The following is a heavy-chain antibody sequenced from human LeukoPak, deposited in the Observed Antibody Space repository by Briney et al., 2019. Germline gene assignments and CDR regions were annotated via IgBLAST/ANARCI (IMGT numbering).Heavy chain of an antibody. CDR1: GFTFSSYG. Sequence: GGSLRLSCAASGFTFSSYGMHCVRQAPGKGLEWVADISYDGSNKYYADSVKGRFTISRDKSKNTLYLQMNSLRAEDTAVYYCAKDRVELPGTNTPTDYWGPGTLVTVSS. J-gene: IGHJ4*02. D-gene: IGHD2-15*01. V-gene: IGHV3-30*18. CDR3: AKDRVELPGTNTPTDY. CDR2: ISYDGSNK.